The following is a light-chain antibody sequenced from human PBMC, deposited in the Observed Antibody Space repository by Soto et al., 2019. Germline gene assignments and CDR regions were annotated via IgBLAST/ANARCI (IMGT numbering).Light chain of an antibody. CDR2: GND. CDR3: ATWDDSLIGSV. V-gene: IGLV1-44*01. CDR1: SSNIGSNT. Sequence: SVLTQPPSASGTPGQRVTISCSGSSSNIGSNTVNWYQQFPGTAPKLLIYGNDQRPSGVPDRFSGSKSGTSASLAISGLQSEDEADYYCATWDDSLIGSVFGTGTKLTVL. J-gene: IGLJ1*01.